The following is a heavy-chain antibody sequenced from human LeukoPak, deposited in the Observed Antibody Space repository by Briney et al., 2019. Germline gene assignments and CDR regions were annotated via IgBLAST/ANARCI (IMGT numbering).Heavy chain of an antibody. CDR1: GFTFSSYS. CDR3: ARDRYDYVWGSYRYRFDY. V-gene: IGHV3-21*01. CDR2: ISSSSSYI. J-gene: IGHJ4*02. Sequence: GSLRLSCAASGFTFSSYSMNWVRQAPGKGLEWVSSISSSSSYIYYADSVKGRFTISRDNAKNSLYLQMNSLRAEDTAVYYCARDRYDYVWGSYRYRFDYWGQGTLVTVSS. D-gene: IGHD3-16*02.